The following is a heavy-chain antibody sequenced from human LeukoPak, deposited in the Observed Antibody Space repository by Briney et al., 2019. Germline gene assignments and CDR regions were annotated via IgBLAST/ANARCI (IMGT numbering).Heavy chain of an antibody. V-gene: IGHV4-39*07. D-gene: IGHD4-17*01. CDR2: IYYSGST. CDR3: ARLRRRYYYYYYYMDV. J-gene: IGHJ6*03. Sequence: SETLSLTCTVSGGSISSSSYYWGWIRQPPGKGLEWIGSIYYSGSTYYNPSLKSQVTISVDTSKNQFSLKLSSVTAADTAVYYCARLRRRYYYYYYYMDVWGKGTTVTVSS. CDR1: GGSISSSSYY.